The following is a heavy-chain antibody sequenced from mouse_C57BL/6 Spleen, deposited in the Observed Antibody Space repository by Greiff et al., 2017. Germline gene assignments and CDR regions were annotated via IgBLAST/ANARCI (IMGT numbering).Heavy chain of an antibody. CDR3: ARGDYSQWFAY. D-gene: IGHD2-13*01. Sequence: QVQLQQPGAELVKPGASVKLSCKASGYTFTSYWMHWVKQRPGQGLEWIGMIHPNSGSTNYNEKFKSKATLTVDKSYSTAYMQLSSLTSEDSAVYYCARGDYSQWFAYWGQGTLVTVSA. CDR2: IHPNSGST. J-gene: IGHJ3*01. V-gene: IGHV1-64*01. CDR1: GYTFTSYW.